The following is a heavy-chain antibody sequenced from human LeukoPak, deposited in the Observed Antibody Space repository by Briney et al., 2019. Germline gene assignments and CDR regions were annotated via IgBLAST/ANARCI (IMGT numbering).Heavy chain of an antibody. J-gene: IGHJ4*02. Sequence: PSETLSLTCTVSGDSISFYYWNWIRQTPGKGLEWIGYIDYSGSTNYNPSFKSRVTISVDTSKNQFSLKLSSVTAADTAVCYCARGSYYFDYWGQGTLVTVSS. D-gene: IGHD6-6*01. CDR3: ARGSYYFDY. V-gene: IGHV4-59*01. CDR2: IDYSGST. CDR1: GDSISFYY.